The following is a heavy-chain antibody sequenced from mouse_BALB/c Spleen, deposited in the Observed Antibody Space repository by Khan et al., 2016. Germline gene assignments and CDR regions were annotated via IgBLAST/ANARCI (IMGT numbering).Heavy chain of an antibody. V-gene: IGHV5-6-3*01. CDR1: GFTFSSYG. Sequence: EVELVESGGGLVQPGGSLKLSCAASGFTFSSYGMSWVRQTPDKRLELVATINSNGDSTYYPDSVKGRFTISRDNAKNTLYLQMSSLKSEDTAMYYCARDDYDGDVYYSMDYWGQGTSVPVSS. D-gene: IGHD2-4*01. CDR3: ARDDYDGDVYYSMDY. CDR2: INSNGDST. J-gene: IGHJ4*01.